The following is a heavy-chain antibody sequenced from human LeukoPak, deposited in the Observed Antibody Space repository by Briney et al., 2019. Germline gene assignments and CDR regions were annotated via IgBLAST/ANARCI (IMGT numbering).Heavy chain of an antibody. D-gene: IGHD2-2*01. CDR2: IYYSGST. J-gene: IGHJ3*02. Sequence: PSQTLSLTCTVSGGSISSGDYYWSWIRQPPGKGLEWIGYIYYSGSTYYNPSLKSRVTISVDTSKNQFSLKLSSVTAADTAVYYCARFILHQLPNAKGAFDIWGQGTMVTVPS. CDR3: ARFILHQLPNAKGAFDI. CDR1: GGSISSGDYY. V-gene: IGHV4-30-4*08.